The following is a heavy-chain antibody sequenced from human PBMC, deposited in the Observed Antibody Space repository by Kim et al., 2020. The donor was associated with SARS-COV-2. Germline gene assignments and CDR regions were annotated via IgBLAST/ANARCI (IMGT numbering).Heavy chain of an antibody. V-gene: IGHV4-34*01. CDR3: ARGPRLFSRWLAPNFDY. CDR1: GGSFSGYY. CDR2: INHSGST. Sequence: SETLSLTCAVYGGSFSGYYWSWIRQPPGKGLEWIGEINHSGSTNYNPSLKSRVTISVDTSKNQFSLKLSSVTAADTAVYYCARGPRLFSRWLAPNFDYWGQGTLVTVSS. J-gene: IGHJ4*02. D-gene: IGHD2-15*01.